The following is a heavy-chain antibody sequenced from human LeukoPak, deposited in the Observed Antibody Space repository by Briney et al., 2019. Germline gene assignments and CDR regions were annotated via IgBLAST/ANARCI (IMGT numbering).Heavy chain of an antibody. V-gene: IGHV1-2*02. CDR3: ARGVAGRDWFDP. Sequence: ASVKVSCKASGYTFTGYYMHWVRQARGQGLEWMGWINPNSGGTNYAQKFQGRVTMTRDTSISTAYMELSRLRSDDTAVYYCARGVAGRDWFDPWGQGTLVTVSS. D-gene: IGHD6-19*01. J-gene: IGHJ5*02. CDR1: GYTFTGYY. CDR2: INPNSGGT.